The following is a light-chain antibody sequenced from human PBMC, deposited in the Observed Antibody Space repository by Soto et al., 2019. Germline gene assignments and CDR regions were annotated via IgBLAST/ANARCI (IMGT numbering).Light chain of an antibody. CDR3: QQYYSSPLS. CDR2: WAS. J-gene: IGKJ4*01. V-gene: IGKV4-1*01. CDR1: QSVLSSSNNKNY. Sequence: DIVMTQSPGSLAVSLGERASIHCKSSQSVLSSSNNKNYLAWYQQQAGQPPKLLIYWASTRESGVPDRISGSGSGTDFTLTISGLQTEDVAIYYCQQYYSSPLSFGGGTKVE.